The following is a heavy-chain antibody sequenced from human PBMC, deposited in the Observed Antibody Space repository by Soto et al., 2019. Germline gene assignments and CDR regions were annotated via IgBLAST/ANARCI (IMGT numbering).Heavy chain of an antibody. Sequence: GGSLRLSCAASGFTFSSYGMHWVRQAPGKGLEWVAVISYDGSNKYYADSVKGRFTISRDNSKNTLYLQMNSLRAEDTAVYYCAKAISAAIWFGAVWGQGTTVTVSS. V-gene: IGHV3-30*18. J-gene: IGHJ6*02. D-gene: IGHD3-10*01. CDR1: GFTFSSYG. CDR2: ISYDGSNK. CDR3: AKAISAAIWFGAV.